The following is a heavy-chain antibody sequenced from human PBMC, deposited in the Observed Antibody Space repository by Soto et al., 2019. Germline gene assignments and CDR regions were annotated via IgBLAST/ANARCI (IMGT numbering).Heavy chain of an antibody. Sequence: EASVKVSCKASGYTFTSYGISWVRQAPGQGLEWMGWISAYNGNTNYAQKLQGRVTMTTDTSTSTACMELRSLRSDDTAVYYCARDPSIAAPFDYWGQGTLVTVSS. CDR1: GYTFTSYG. CDR3: ARDPSIAAPFDY. D-gene: IGHD6-6*01. J-gene: IGHJ4*02. CDR2: ISAYNGNT. V-gene: IGHV1-18*01.